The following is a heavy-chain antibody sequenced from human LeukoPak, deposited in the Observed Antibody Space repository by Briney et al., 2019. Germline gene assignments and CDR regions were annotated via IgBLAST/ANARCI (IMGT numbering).Heavy chain of an antibody. J-gene: IGHJ4*02. CDR3: AKDPPLLDVDTAMRDY. Sequence: GGSLRLSCAASRFTFSSYAMHWVRQAPGKGLEWVSAISGSGGSTYYADSVKGRFTISRDNSKNTLYLQMNSLRAEDTAVYYCAKDPPLLDVDTAMRDYWGQGTLVTVSS. CDR2: ISGSGGST. D-gene: IGHD5-18*01. V-gene: IGHV3-23*01. CDR1: RFTFSSYA.